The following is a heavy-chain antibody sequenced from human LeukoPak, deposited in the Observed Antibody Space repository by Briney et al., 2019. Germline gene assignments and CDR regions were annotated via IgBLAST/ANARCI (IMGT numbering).Heavy chain of an antibody. CDR3: VRSAFLTTEFYFDY. CDR2: IWYDGSKE. CDR1: GFTFRDAG. Sequence: GGSLRLSCAASGFTFRDAGMSWVRQAPGKGLEWVAVIWYDGSKEYYADSVKGRFIISRDNSKNTLYLQMNSLRAEDTAVYYCVRSAFLTTEFYFDYGGHGTLVTVSS. J-gene: IGHJ4*01. D-gene: IGHD4-11*01. V-gene: IGHV3-33*08.